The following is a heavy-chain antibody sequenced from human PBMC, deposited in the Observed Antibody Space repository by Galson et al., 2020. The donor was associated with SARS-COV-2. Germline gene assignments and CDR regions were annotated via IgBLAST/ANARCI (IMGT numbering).Heavy chain of an antibody. J-gene: IGHJ4*02. CDR2: ISGSGDDT. D-gene: IGHD3-16*01. CDR1: GFTFRISD. Sequence: QAGGSLRLSCAASGFTFRISDMNWVRQAPGKGLDWVSRISGSGDDTYYAASVKGRFIISRDNSKNTLYLQMNSLRAEDTGVYFCAGVWDWGQGTLVAVSS. V-gene: IGHV3-23*01. CDR3: AGVWD.